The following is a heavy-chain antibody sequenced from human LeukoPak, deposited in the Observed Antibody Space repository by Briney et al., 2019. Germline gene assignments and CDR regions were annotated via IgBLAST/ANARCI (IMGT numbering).Heavy chain of an antibody. CDR1: GFNFSNYA. V-gene: IGHV3-23*01. Sequence: GGSLRLSCAASGFNFSNYAMSRVRQAPGRGLEWVSVTSGSGATMYYADSVKGRFTVSRDNSKNTLFLQMNSLRVDDTALYYCARDSNAWFQVHWGQGTLVTVSS. J-gene: IGHJ4*02. CDR2: TSGSGATM. CDR3: ARDSNAWFQVH. D-gene: IGHD3-9*01.